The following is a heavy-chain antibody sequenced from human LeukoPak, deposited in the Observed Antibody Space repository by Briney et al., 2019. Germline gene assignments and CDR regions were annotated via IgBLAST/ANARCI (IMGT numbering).Heavy chain of an antibody. CDR1: GYSISSGYY. Sequence: SETLSLTCTVSGYSISSGYYWGWIRQPPGKGLEWIGSIYHSGSTYYNPSLKSRVTISVDTSKNQFSLKLSSVTAADTAVYYCARGGYSYGYYPLWYWGQGALVTVSS. V-gene: IGHV4-38-2*02. D-gene: IGHD5-18*01. CDR3: ARGGYSYGYYPLWY. J-gene: IGHJ4*02. CDR2: IYHSGST.